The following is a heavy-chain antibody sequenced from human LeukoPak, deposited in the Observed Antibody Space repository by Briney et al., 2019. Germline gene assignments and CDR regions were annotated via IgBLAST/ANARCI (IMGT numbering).Heavy chain of an antibody. CDR3: ARGFISYTTGWYSGFDY. D-gene: IGHD6-19*01. Sequence: PSQTLSLTCTVSGGSISSGGYYWSWIRQPPGKGLEWIGYIYHSGSTYYNPSLKSRVTISVDRSKNQFSLKLSSVTAADTAVYYCARGFISYTTGWYSGFDYWGQGTLVTVSS. CDR2: IYHSGST. V-gene: IGHV4-30-2*01. J-gene: IGHJ4*02. CDR1: GGSISSGGYY.